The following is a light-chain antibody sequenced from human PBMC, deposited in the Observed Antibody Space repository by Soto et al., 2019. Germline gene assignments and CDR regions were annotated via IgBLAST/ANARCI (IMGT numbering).Light chain of an antibody. CDR1: TSNIGAGYD. J-gene: IGLJ1*01. CDR3: QAYGSSLSGYV. V-gene: IGLV1-40*01. CDR2: DDN. Sequence: QSVLTQPPSVSGAPGQRVTISCTGSTSNIGAGYDLHWYQQLPGTAPKLLIYDDNNRPSGVPDRFSGSKSGTSASLAITGLQAEDEADYYCQAYGSSLSGYVFGTGTNVTVL.